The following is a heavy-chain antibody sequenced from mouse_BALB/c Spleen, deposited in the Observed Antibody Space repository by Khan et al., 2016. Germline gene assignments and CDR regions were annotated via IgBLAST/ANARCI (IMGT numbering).Heavy chain of an antibody. CDR3: ARFITTVVADY. Sequence: EVQLQESGPGLVKPSQSLSLTCTVTGYSITSDYAWNWIRQFPGNKLEWMGYISYSGSTSYNPSLKSRISITRDTSKNQFFLQLNSVTTEDTATXYCARFITTVVADYWGQGTTLTVSS. CDR1: GYSITSDYA. J-gene: IGHJ2*01. D-gene: IGHD1-1*01. CDR2: ISYSGST. V-gene: IGHV3-2*02.